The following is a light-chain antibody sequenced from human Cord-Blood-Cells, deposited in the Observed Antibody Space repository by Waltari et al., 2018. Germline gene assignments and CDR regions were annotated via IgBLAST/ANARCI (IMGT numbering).Light chain of an antibody. CDR2: EDN. J-gene: IGLJ2*01. V-gene: IGLV6-57*02. CDR1: SGSIASTY. Sequence: NFMLTQPHSVSESPGKPVPISCTATSGSIASTYVPWYQQSPGSAPTTVIYEDNQSPSGVPDRFSVSIDSSSNSPSLTISGLKTEDEADYYCQSYDSSNHVVFGGGTKLTVL. CDR3: QSYDSSNHVV.